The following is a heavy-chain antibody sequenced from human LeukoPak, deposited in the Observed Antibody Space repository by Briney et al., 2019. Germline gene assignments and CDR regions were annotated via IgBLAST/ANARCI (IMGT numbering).Heavy chain of an antibody. J-gene: IGHJ4*02. CDR1: GGSINSNSHH. CDR3: ARRGDILTDYAFDY. V-gene: IGHV4-39*01. D-gene: IGHD3-9*01. Sequence: SETLSLTCSVSGGSINSNSHHWAWIRQAPGKGLEWIGNIYYSGTTSYNPSLRSRVTISVDTSKNQFSLRLSSVPAADTAVYYCARRGDILTDYAFDYWGQGTLVTVSS. CDR2: IYYSGTT.